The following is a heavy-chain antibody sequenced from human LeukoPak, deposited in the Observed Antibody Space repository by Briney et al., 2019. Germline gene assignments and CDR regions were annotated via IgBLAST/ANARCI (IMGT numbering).Heavy chain of an antibody. D-gene: IGHD2-15*01. V-gene: IGHV3-53*01. CDR3: ARYQLEDIVVVVASDGGWFDP. J-gene: IGHJ5*02. Sequence: GGSLRLSCAASGFAVSSNYMSWVRQAPGKGLEWVSVFYSGGSAYYADSVRGRFTISRDNSKNTLYLQMNSLRAEDTAVYYCARYQLEDIVVVVASDGGWFDPWGQGTLVTVSS. CDR2: FYSGGSA. CDR1: GFAVSSNY.